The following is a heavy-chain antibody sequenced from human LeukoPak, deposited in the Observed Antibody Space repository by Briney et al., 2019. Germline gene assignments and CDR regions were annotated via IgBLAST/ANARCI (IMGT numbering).Heavy chain of an antibody. CDR3: AIVDTAMVGGEFDY. J-gene: IGHJ4*02. Sequence: ASVKVSCKASGYTITSYGISWVRQAPGQGLEWMGWISAYNGNTNYAQKLQGRVTMTTDTSTSTAYMELRSLRSDDTAVYYCAIVDTAMVGGEFDYWGQGTLVTVSS. CDR2: ISAYNGNT. V-gene: IGHV1-18*01. CDR1: GYTITSYG. D-gene: IGHD5-18*01.